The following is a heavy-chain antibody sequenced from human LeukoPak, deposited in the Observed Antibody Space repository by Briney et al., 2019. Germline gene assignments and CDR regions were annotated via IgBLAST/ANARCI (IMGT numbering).Heavy chain of an antibody. D-gene: IGHD4-11*01. CDR1: GGSISSYY. CDR2: FYISGST. V-gene: IGHV4-4*07. J-gene: IGHJ4*02. Sequence: SETLSLTCTVSGGSISSYYWSWIRQPAGKGLEWIGRFYISGSTNYNPSLKSRGTMSVDTSNNQFSLRLNSVTAADTAVYYCARDFLLQSEGLFDYWGQGTLVTVSS. CDR3: ARDFLLQSEGLFDY.